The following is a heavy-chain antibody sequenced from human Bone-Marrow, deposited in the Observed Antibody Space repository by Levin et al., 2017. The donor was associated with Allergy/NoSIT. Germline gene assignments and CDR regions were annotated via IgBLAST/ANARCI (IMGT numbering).Heavy chain of an antibody. CDR3: ARGSFDPSINTPGAFDV. CDR1: GGTFNTSP. Sequence: VASVKVSCKASGGTFNTSPITWVRQAPGQGLEWMGGFIPLFAVRKYAPKLQGRVAITADESTRIAYMTLSRLRCEDTAMYYCARGSFDPSINTPGAFDVWGQGTMVTVSS. D-gene: IGHD2/OR15-2a*01. J-gene: IGHJ3*01. CDR2: FIPLFAVR. V-gene: IGHV1-69*13.